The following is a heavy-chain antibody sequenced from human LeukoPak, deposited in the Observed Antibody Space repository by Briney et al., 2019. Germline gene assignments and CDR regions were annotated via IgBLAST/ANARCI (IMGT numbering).Heavy chain of an antibody. CDR3: AREYATSAPYYYYYMDV. J-gene: IGHJ6*03. CDR2: IKQDENDK. Sequence: GGSLRLSCAASGFTFSNYWMTWVRQAPGKGLEWVANIKQDENDKYDVDSVKGRFTISRDNAKNSLYLQMNNLRVEDTAVYYCAREYATSAPYYYYYMDVWGKGTTVTVSS. D-gene: IGHD2-2*01. CDR1: GFTFSNYW. V-gene: IGHV3-7*01.